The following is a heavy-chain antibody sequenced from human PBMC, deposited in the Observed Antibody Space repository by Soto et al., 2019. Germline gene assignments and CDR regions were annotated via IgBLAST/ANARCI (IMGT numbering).Heavy chain of an antibody. Sequence: SETLSLTCTVSGGSVSSGSYYWSWIRQPPGKGLEWIGYIYYSGSTNYNPSLKSRVTISVDTSKNQFSLKLSSVTAADTAVYYCARAGQLVHDYWGQGTLVTVSS. V-gene: IGHV4-61*01. CDR2: IYYSGST. CDR3: ARAGQLVHDY. D-gene: IGHD6-6*01. J-gene: IGHJ4*02. CDR1: GGSVSSGSYY.